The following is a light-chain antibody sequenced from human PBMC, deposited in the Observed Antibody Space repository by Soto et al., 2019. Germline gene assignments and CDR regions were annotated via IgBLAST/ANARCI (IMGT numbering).Light chain of an antibody. CDR1: QGISSY. CDR2: AAS. Sequence: AIRMTQSPSSLSASTGDRVTITCRASQGISSYLAWYQQRPWKAPKFLIYAASTLQSGVPSRFSGSGSGTDFTLTISCLQSEDFATYYCQQYYSYPRTFGQGTKVEIK. CDR3: QQYYSYPRT. J-gene: IGKJ1*01. V-gene: IGKV1-8*01.